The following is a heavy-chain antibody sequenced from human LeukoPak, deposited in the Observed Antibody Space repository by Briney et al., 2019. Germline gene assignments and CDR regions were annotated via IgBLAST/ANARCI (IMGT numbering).Heavy chain of an antibody. D-gene: IGHD2-21*02. V-gene: IGHV3-11*05. CDR3: VRGEEIVVVTAIGY. CDR1: GFTFSDYY. J-gene: IGHJ4*02. Sequence: GGSLRLSCAASGFTFSDYYMSWIRQAPGKGLEWLSYISSSSTYTKYADSVKGRFAISRDNAKNSLYLQMNSLRAEDTAVYYCVRGEEIVVVTAIGYRGQGTLVTVSS. CDR2: ISSSSTYT.